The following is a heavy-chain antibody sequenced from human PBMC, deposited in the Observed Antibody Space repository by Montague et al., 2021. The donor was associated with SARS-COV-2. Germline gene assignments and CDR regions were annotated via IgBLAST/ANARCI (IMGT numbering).Heavy chain of an antibody. Sequence: SETLSLTCAVYGASFSDYSWTWFRHAPGEGLAWIGEVNPRGSNNYNPSLMSRVSISVDTSKSQFSLTLRSVTAAVSAIYYCARGSTSSWKQKIRENRRISLATSSFHNFVMDVWGQGTTVVVSS. V-gene: IGHV4-34*01. CDR1: GASFSDYS. CDR2: VNPRGSN. J-gene: IGHJ6*02. D-gene: IGHD6-13*01. CDR3: ARGSTSSWKQKIRENRRISLATSSFHNFVMDV.